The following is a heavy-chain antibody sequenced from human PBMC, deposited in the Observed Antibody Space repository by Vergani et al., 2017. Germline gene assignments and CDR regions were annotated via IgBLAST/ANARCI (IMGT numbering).Heavy chain of an antibody. D-gene: IGHD2-2*01. CDR2: VSTGTKSQ. J-gene: IGHJ3*01. CDR1: GFTFSSYG. V-gene: IGHV3-48*01. CDR3: AREYSSTSGRAFDF. Sequence: EVQLVESGGGLVQPGGSLRLSCAASGFTFSSYGMHWVRQAPGKGLEWVSFVSTGTKSQSYAESVKGRFTISRDSAKNSLYLQMDSLRAEDTAVYYCAREYSSTSGRAFDFWGQGTKVTVSS.